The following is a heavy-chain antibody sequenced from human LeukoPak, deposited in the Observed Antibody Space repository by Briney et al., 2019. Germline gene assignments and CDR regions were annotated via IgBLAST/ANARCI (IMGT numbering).Heavy chain of an antibody. CDR1: GGSISSYY. Sequence: SETLSLTCTVSGGSISSYYWSWIRQPAGKGLEWIGRIYTSGSTNYNPSLKSRVTMSVDTSKNQFSLKLSSVTAADTAVYYCARDLRIPAVAYYYYGMDVWGQGTTVTISS. CDR2: IYTSGST. D-gene: IGHD2-2*01. J-gene: IGHJ6*02. V-gene: IGHV4-4*07. CDR3: ARDLRIPAVAYYYYGMDV.